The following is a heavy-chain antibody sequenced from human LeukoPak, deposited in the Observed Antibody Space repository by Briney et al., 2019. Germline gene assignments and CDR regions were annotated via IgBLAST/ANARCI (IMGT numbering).Heavy chain of an antibody. V-gene: IGHV3-7*01. CDR2: IRQDGSEK. J-gene: IGHJ4*02. CDR1: GFTFSSYW. CDR3: AKTKGDYDFWSGYTPYFFDY. D-gene: IGHD3-3*01. Sequence: GGSLRLSCAASGFTFSSYWMSWVRQAPGKGLEWVANIRQDGSEKYYVDSVKGRFTISRDSARNSLYLQMNSLRAEDTAVYYCAKTKGDYDFWSGYTPYFFDYWGQGTLVTVSS.